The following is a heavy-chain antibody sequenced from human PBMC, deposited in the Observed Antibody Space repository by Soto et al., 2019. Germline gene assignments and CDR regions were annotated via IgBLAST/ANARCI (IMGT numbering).Heavy chain of an antibody. D-gene: IGHD6-13*01. V-gene: IGHV4-4*07. J-gene: IGHJ4*02. CDR1: GDSISNSY. Sequence: SETLSLTCTVSGDSISNSYWIFIRHPSGKGLEWIGRIYASRNTNYNPSLKSRVTMSIDTSNNQISLSLSSVTAADTAMYYCAKESGSPAGTVEYWGQGTLVTVSS. CDR3: AKESGSPAGTVEY. CDR2: IYASRNT.